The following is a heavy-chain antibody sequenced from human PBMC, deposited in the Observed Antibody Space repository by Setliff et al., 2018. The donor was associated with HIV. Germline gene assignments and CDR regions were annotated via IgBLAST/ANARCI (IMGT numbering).Heavy chain of an antibody. CDR1: GGSISSVNYY. Sequence: SETLSLTCSVSGGSISSVNYYWSWIRQHPGKGLEWIGYIYHSGSTYYNPTLKSRVTISLDTNKNQFSLKLSSVTAADTAVYYCAREDLGSFGTYYYYYYMDVWGKGTTVTVSS. J-gene: IGHJ6*03. CDR2: IYHSGST. D-gene: IGHD1-26*01. V-gene: IGHV4-31*03. CDR3: AREDLGSFGTYYYYYYMDV.